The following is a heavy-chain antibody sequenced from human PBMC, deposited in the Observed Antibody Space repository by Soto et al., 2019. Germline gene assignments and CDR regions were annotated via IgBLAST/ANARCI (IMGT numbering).Heavy chain of an antibody. CDR3: VRQGIGNLHGLVDV. CDR2: VYSTGGT. V-gene: IGHV4-59*08. Sequence: QVQLQQSGPGLVKPSETLSLTCSVSSGPTSSHNWRWIRQTPGRGLEWIGYVYSTGGTSYNPSLNSRVTISADTSTNHISLTLTSVTAADTAVYYCVRQGIGNLHGLVDVWGQGTTVRVSS. CDR1: SGPTSSHN. D-gene: IGHD1-1*01. J-gene: IGHJ6*02.